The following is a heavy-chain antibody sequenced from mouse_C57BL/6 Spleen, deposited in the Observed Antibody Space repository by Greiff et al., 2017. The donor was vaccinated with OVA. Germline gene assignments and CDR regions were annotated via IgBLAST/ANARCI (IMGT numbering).Heavy chain of an antibody. V-gene: IGHV3-6*01. D-gene: IGHD2-3*01. J-gene: IGHJ3*01. Sequence: EVKLMESGPGLVKPSQSLSLTCSVTGYSITSGYYWNWIRQFPGNKLEWMGYISYDGSNNYNPSLKNRISITRDTSKNQFFLKLNSVTTEDTATYYCALRGWLLPAWFAYWGQGTLVTVSA. CDR1: GYSITSGYY. CDR3: ALRGWLLPAWFAY. CDR2: ISYDGSN.